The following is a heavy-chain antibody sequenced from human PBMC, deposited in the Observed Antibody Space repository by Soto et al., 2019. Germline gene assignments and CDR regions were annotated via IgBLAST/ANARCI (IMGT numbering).Heavy chain of an antibody. J-gene: IGHJ4*02. Sequence: PGGSLRLSCAASGFTFSDYYMSWIRQAPGKGLEWVSYVSSSGSTIYYADSVKGRFTISRDNAKNSLYLQMNSLRAEDTAVYYCARYSTIFGVVFDYWGQGTLVTVSS. V-gene: IGHV3-11*01. D-gene: IGHD3-3*01. CDR1: GFTFSDYY. CDR3: ARYSTIFGVVFDY. CDR2: VSSSGSTI.